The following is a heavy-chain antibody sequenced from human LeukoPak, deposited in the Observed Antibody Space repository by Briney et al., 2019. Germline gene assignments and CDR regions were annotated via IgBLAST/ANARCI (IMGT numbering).Heavy chain of an antibody. CDR1: GYTFTGYY. V-gene: IGHV1-69*13. CDR2: IIPIFGTA. Sequence: SVKVSCKASGYTFTGYYMHWVRQAPGQGLEWMGGIIPIFGTANYAQKFQGRVTITADESTSTAYMELSSLRSEDTAVYYCARDSSGYAFDIWGQGTMVTVSS. D-gene: IGHD3-22*01. CDR3: ARDSSGYAFDI. J-gene: IGHJ3*02.